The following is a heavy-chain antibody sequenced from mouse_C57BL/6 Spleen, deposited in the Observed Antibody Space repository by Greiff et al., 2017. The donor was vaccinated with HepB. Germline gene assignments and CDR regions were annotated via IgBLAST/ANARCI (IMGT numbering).Heavy chain of an antibody. CDR1: GFSLTSYG. J-gene: IGHJ4*01. D-gene: IGHD2-4*01. Sequence: VMLVESGPGLVAPSQCLSITCTVSGFSLTSYGVDWVRQSPGKGLEWLGVIWGVGSTNYNSALKSRLSISKDNTKSQVFLKMNSLQTDDTAMYYCARNDNGYAMDYWGQGTSVTVSS. CDR2: IWGVGST. V-gene: IGHV2-6*01. CDR3: ARNDNGYAMDY.